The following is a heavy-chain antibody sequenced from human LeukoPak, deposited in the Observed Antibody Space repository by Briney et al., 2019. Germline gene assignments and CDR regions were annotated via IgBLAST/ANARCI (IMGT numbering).Heavy chain of an antibody. V-gene: IGHV4-30-2*01. Sequence: SQTLSLTCAVSGGSISSGGYSWSWIRQPPGKGLEWIGHIYHSGSTYYNPSLKSRVTISVDRSKNQFSLKLSSVTAADTAVYYCARGKGIGGDSSGYYPYYFDYWGQGTLVTVSS. CDR3: ARGKGIGGDSSGYYPYYFDY. CDR2: IYHSGST. J-gene: IGHJ4*02. CDR1: GGSISSGGYS. D-gene: IGHD3-22*01.